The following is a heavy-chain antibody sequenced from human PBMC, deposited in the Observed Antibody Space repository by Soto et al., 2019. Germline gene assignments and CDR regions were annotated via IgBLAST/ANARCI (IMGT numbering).Heavy chain of an antibody. CDR2: INPSGGST. J-gene: IGHJ5*02. D-gene: IGHD1-26*01. CDR3: ARDPRYSGSYRNWFDP. V-gene: IGHV1-46*01. Sequence: GASVKVSCKASGYTFTSYYMHWMRQAPGQGLEWMGIINPSGGSTSYAQKFQGRVTMTRDTSTSTVYMELSSLRSEDTAVYYCARDPRYSGSYRNWFDPWGQGTLVTVSS. CDR1: GYTFTSYY.